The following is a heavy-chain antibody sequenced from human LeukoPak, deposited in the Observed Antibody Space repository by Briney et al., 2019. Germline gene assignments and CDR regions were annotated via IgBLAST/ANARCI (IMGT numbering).Heavy chain of an antibody. CDR2: INHSGST. D-gene: IGHD3-22*01. V-gene: IGHV4-34*01. CDR1: GGSFSGYY. J-gene: IGHJ4*02. Sequence: TSETLSLTCAVYGGSFSGYYWSWIRQPPGKGLEWIGEINHSGSTNYNPSLKSRVTISVDTSKNQFSLKLSSVTAADTAVYYCARDGSSRYYSPARAHFDYWGQGTLVTVSS. CDR3: ARDGSSRYYSPARAHFDY.